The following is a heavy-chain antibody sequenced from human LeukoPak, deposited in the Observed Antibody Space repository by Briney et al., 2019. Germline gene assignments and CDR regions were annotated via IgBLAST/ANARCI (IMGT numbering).Heavy chain of an antibody. CDR3: ATISTYQTT. CDR1: GGFVSSLMYS. Sequence: SETLSLTCTVSGGFVSSLMYSWSWIRQPPGKGLEWIAWIYYSGSTNYNPSLKSRVTISLDTSKNQFSLRLSSVTAADTAVYYCATISTYQTTWGQGTLVTVSS. D-gene: IGHD1-7*01. V-gene: IGHV4-61*01. J-gene: IGHJ4*02. CDR2: IYYSGST.